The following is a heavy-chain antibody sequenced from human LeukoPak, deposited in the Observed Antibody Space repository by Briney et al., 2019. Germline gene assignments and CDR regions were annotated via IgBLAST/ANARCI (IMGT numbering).Heavy chain of an antibody. D-gene: IGHD1-14*01. CDR1: GFSFSTYG. CDR3: AKGRISPDD. Sequence: GGSLRLSCAVSGFSFSTYGMSWVRQAPGKGLEWVSGISGSGGGTYYADSVKGRFTISRDNSRNTLYLQMNSLRAEGTAVYYCAKGRISPDDWGQGTLVTVSS. V-gene: IGHV3-23*01. J-gene: IGHJ4*02. CDR2: ISGSGGGT.